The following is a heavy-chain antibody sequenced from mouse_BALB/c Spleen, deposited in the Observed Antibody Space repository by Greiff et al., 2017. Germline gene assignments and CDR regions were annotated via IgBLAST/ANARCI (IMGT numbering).Heavy chain of an antibody. CDR3: ARGEEGAMDY. CDR1: GYAFTNYL. V-gene: IGHV1-54*01. Sequence: QVQLQQSGAELVRPGTSVKVSCKASGYAFTNYLIEWVKQRPGQGLEWIGVINPGSGGTNYNEKFKGKATLTADKSSSTAYMQLSSLTSGDSAVYFCARGEEGAMDYWGQGTSVTVSS. J-gene: IGHJ4*01. CDR2: INPGSGGT.